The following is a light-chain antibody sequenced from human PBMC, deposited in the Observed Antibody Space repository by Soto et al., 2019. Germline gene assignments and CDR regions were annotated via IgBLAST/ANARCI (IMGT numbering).Light chain of an antibody. Sequence: QSALTQPPSASGSPGQSVTISCTGTSSDVGGYNFVSWYQQHPGRAPKLMIYEVSKRPSGVPDRFSGYKSGNTASLTVSGLQAEDEADYYCSSYAGSNNFDVVFGGGTKLTVL. J-gene: IGLJ2*01. CDR1: SSDVGGYNF. V-gene: IGLV2-8*01. CDR3: SSYAGSNNFDVV. CDR2: EVS.